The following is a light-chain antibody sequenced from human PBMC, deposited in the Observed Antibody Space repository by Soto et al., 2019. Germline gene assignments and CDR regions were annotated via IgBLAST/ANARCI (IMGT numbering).Light chain of an antibody. CDR3: QQYGSSPWT. CDR1: QSVSSGY. V-gene: IGKV3-20*01. CDR2: GAS. Sequence: EIVLTQSPGTLSLSPGERATLSCRASQSVSSGYLAWYQQKPGQAPRLLIYGASSRATGIPDRFSGSGSGTDFTLTISRLESEDFAVYYCQQYGSSPWTFGQGTKV. J-gene: IGKJ1*01.